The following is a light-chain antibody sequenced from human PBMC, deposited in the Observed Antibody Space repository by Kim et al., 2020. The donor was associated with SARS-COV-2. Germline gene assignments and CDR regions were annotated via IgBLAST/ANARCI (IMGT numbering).Light chain of an antibody. CDR1: KIGSKG. V-gene: IGLV3-21*04. CDR2: FDG. CDR3: QVCDWNSDYWV. Sequence: AHRQTAKIIRGGNKIGSKGVHWFQQKPGRAPLLVMYFDGDRPSGIPERFSGSNSGNTATLTISKVEGGDGAGYYCQVCDWNSDYWVFGGGDQLTVL. J-gene: IGLJ3*02.